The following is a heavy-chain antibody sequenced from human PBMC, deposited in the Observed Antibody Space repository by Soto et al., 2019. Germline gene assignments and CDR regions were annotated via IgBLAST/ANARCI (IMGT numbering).Heavy chain of an antibody. CDR3: ARYAFQSSSNPLNWFDP. CDR1: NYAFTSYG. J-gene: IGHJ5*02. CDR2: ISAGKGNT. V-gene: IGHV1-18*01. Sequence: QVQLLQSGAEVKKPGASVKVSCRASNYAFTSYGIMWVRQGPGQGLEWMGWISAGKGNTNYAQRFQDRITLTTDTSTSTSYMELRSLRSDDTAVYYCARYAFQSSSNPLNWFDPWGQGTLVTVSS. D-gene: IGHD6-6*01.